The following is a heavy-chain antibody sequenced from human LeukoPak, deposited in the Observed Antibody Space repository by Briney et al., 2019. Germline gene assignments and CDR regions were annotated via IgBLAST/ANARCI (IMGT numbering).Heavy chain of an antibody. CDR3: ARGSKTAGTIYSFDY. V-gene: IGHV3-23*01. CDR1: GFTFSSYG. J-gene: IGHJ4*02. Sequence: PGGSLRLSCAASGFTFSSYGMSWVRQAPGKGLEWVSGISVSVDRTYYADSVKGRFTISRDNSKNTVYLQMNSLRAEDTAVYYCARGSKTAGTIYSFDYWGQGTLVTVSS. CDR2: ISVSVDRT. D-gene: IGHD6-13*01.